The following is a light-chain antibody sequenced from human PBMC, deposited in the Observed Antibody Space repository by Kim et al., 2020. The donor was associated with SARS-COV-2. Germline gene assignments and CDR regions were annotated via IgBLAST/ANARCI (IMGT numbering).Light chain of an antibody. CDR1: SLRTYY. CDR3: NSRDSNDYVV. V-gene: IGLV3-19*01. Sequence: SSELTQDPAVSVALGQTVRITCQGDSLRTYYATWYQQKPGQAPKVVIYGKDNRPSGVPDRFSGSSSGNTAYLTITGTQAGDEADYYCNSRDSNDYVVIGG. J-gene: IGLJ2*01. CDR2: GKD.